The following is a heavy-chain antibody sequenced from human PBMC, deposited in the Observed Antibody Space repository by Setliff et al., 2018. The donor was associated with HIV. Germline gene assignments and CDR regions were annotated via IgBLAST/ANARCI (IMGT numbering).Heavy chain of an antibody. V-gene: IGHV4-39*02. CDR3: AREIWGQVAHVPYGMDV. CDR2: IYYRGST. Sequence: ETLSLTCTVSGGSISSSSYYWGWIRQPPGKGLEWIGSIYYRGSTYYNPSLKSRVTISVDTSKNQFSLKLSSGTAADTAVYYCAREIWGQVAHVPYGMDVWGQGTTVTVSS. D-gene: IGHD5-12*01. CDR1: GGSISSSSYY. J-gene: IGHJ6*02.